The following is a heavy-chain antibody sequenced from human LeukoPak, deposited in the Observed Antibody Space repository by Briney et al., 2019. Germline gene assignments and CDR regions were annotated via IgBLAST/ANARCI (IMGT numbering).Heavy chain of an antibody. D-gene: IGHD6-19*01. CDR2: IYTNGWT. J-gene: IGHJ5*02. Sequence: SQTLSLTCTVSAGTIDTDLYDWTWLLQPAGKGLEWIGRIYTNGWTDYNPSLKSRVTMSVDTSKNQFSLKLSFVTSADTALYYCARGSGWNAFDPWGQGTLVTVSS. CDR3: ARGSGWNAFDP. V-gene: IGHV4-61*02. CDR1: AGTIDTDLYD.